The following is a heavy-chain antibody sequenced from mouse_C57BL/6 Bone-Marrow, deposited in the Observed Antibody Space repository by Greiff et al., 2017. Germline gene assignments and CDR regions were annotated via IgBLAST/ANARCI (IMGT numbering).Heavy chain of an antibody. J-gene: IGHJ2*01. Sequence: QVQLQQPGAELVMPGASVKLSCKASGYTFTSYWMHWVKQRPGQGLEWIGEIDPSDSYTNYNQTFKGKSTLTVDKSSSTAYMQLSSLTSEDSAVYYCAREGYSGDFDYWGQGTTLTVSS. D-gene: IGHD2-12*01. V-gene: IGHV1-69*01. CDR2: IDPSDSYT. CDR3: AREGYSGDFDY. CDR1: GYTFTSYW.